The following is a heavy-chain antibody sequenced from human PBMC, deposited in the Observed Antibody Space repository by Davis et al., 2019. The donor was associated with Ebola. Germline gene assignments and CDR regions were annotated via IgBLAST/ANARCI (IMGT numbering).Heavy chain of an antibody. Sequence: PGGSLRLSCVVSGLTFTNYGMAWVRQAHGKGLEWVSSISFNGAGTHYADSVKGRFTISRNNSRSTLFMQMNSLRVEDTALYHCAEVHSSSSHIWGQGTLVTVSS. CDR1: GLTFTNYG. V-gene: IGHV3-23*01. D-gene: IGHD6-6*01. CDR2: ISFNGAGT. J-gene: IGHJ4*02. CDR3: AEVHSSSSHI.